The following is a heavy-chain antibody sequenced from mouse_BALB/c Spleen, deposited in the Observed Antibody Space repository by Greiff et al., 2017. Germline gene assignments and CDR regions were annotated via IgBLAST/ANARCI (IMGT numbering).Heavy chain of an antibody. CDR1: GFSLTSYG. D-gene: IGHD4-1*01. CDR2: IWSDGST. V-gene: IGHV2-6-2*01. CDR3: ARHGDWDGAMAY. J-gene: IGHJ4*01. Sequence: VKLQESGPDLVAPSQSLSITCTVSGFSLTSYGVHWVRQPPGKGLEWLVVIWSDGSTTYNSALKSRLSISKDNSKSQVFLKMNSLQTDDTAMYYCARHGDWDGAMAYWGQGTSVTVSS.